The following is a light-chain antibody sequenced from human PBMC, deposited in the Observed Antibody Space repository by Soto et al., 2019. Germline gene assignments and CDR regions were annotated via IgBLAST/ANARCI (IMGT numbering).Light chain of an antibody. CDR2: AAS. CDR1: QSISSY. J-gene: IGKJ1*01. Sequence: DIQMTRSPSSLSASVGDRVTITCRASQSISSYLNWYQQKPGKAPKLLIYAASSLQSGVPSRFSGSGSGTEFTLTISSLQPDDFATYYCQHYNSYSEAFGQGTKVDI. CDR3: QHYNSYSEA. V-gene: IGKV1-39*01.